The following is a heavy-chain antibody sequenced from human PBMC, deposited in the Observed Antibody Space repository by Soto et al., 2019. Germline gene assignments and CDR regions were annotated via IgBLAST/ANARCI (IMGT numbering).Heavy chain of an antibody. CDR2: PDPSDSYT. CDR1: GYSFTSYW. CDR3: ARHLVDWNDAYY. J-gene: IGHJ4*02. Sequence: GESLKISSKGSGYSFTSYWITCVRQTPGKGLEWMVRPDPSDSYTNYSPSFQGHVTISVDKSISAAYLQGSSLKASDTARDDSARHLVDWNDAYYWGQGTLLIVSA. D-gene: IGHD1-1*01. V-gene: IGHV5-10-1*01.